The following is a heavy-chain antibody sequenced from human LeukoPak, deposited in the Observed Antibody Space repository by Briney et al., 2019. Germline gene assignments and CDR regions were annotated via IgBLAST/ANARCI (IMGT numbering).Heavy chain of an antibody. V-gene: IGHV1-2*02. CDR1: GYTFTGYY. CDR2: INPNSGGT. J-gene: IGHJ4*02. CDR3: AREKGNSYGYDY. Sequence: ASVKVSCKASGYTFTGYYMHWVRQAPGQGLEWMGWINPNSGGTNYAQKFRGRVTMTRDTSISTAYMELSRLRSDDTAVYYCAREKGNSYGYDYWGQGTLVTVSS. D-gene: IGHD5-18*01.